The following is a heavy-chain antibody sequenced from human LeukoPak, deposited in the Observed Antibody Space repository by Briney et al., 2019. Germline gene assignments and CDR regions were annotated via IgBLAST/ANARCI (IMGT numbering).Heavy chain of an antibody. J-gene: IGHJ5*02. CDR3: ARGPRYGYYDFWSGSNNWFDP. CDR1: GYTFTSYD. CDR2: MNPNSGNT. D-gene: IGHD3-3*01. V-gene: IGHV1-8*01. Sequence: ASVKVSCKASGYTFTSYDINWVRQATGQGLEWMGWMNPNSGNTGYAQKFQGRVTMTRNTSLSTAYMELSSLRSEDTAVYYCARGPRYGYYDFWSGSNNWFDPWGQGTLVTVSS.